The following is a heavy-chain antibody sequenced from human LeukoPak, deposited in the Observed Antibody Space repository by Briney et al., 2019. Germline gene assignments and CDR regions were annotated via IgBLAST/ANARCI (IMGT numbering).Heavy chain of an antibody. CDR3: ARGLRWFDP. CDR1: GGSFSGYY. CDR2: INHSGST. V-gene: IGHV4-34*01. J-gene: IGHJ5*02. Sequence: SETLSLTCAVYGGSFSGYYWSWIRQPPGKGLEWIGEINHSGSTNYNPSLKSRVTISVDTPKNQFSLKLSSVTAADTAVYYCARGLRWFDPWGQGTLVTVSS.